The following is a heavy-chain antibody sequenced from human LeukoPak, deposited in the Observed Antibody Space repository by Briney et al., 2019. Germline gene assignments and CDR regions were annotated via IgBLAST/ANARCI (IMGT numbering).Heavy chain of an antibody. CDR2: ISAFNGNT. D-gene: IGHD1-26*01. V-gene: IGHV1-18*01. CDR1: GYIFNSYA. Sequence: VASVKVSGKASGYIFNSYAITWVRQAPGLGLEWMGWISAFNGNTNYPQKFQGRVTMTTDTSTSTAYMELRSLRSDDTAVYYCARGGIVGDPYYFDYWGQGTLVTVSS. CDR3: ARGGIVGDPYYFDY. J-gene: IGHJ4*02.